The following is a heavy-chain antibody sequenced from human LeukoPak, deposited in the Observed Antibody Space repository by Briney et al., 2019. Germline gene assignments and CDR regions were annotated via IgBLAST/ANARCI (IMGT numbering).Heavy chain of an antibody. CDR1: GFTVSSNY. V-gene: IGHV3-66*01. CDR3: ARDPGYYYGSGKNWFDP. CDR2: IYSGGST. D-gene: IGHD3-10*01. J-gene: IGHJ5*02. Sequence: QPGGSLRLSCAASGFTVSSNYMSWVRQTPGKGLEWVSVIYSGGSTYYADSVKGRFTISRDNSKNTLYLQMNSLRAEDTAVYYCARDPGYYYGSGKNWFDPWGQGTLVTVSS.